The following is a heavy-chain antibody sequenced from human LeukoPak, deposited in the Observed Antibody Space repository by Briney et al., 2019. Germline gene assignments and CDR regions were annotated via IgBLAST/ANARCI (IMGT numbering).Heavy chain of an antibody. CDR3: AIDLNAQSRAFDI. V-gene: IGHV3-53*01. D-gene: IGHD1-1*01. J-gene: IGHJ3*02. CDR1: GLTVGSNY. Sequence: AGGSLRLSCAASGLTVGSNYMTWVRQAPGKGLEWVSVIYSAGDTYYTDSVKGRFTISRDNSQNTVYLQMNSLRAEDTAVYYCAIDLNAQSRAFDIWGRGTMVAVSS. CDR2: IYSAGDT.